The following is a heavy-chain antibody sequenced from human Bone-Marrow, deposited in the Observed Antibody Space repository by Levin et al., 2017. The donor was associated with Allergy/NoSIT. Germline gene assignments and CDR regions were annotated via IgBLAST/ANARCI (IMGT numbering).Heavy chain of an antibody. D-gene: IGHD3-22*01. CDR3: ARGDYLDSISYYEDS. CDR1: GFNFTMYW. V-gene: IGHV4-59*01. CDR2: IYYMGRP. Sequence: PGGSLRLSCAASGFNFTMYWMSWIRQPPGKGLEWIGNIYYMGRPNYNPSLKSPVTISVDTSKNQFSLRLSSVTADDTAMYFCARGDYLDSISYYEDSWGQGTLVTVSS. J-gene: IGHJ4*02.